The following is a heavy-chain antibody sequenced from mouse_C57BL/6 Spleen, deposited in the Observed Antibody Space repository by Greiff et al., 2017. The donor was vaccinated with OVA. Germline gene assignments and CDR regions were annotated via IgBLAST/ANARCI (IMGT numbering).Heavy chain of an antibody. CDR2: IDPANGNT. V-gene: IGHV14-3*01. CDR3: ARPHYYGSSPYYFDY. Sequence: VQLQQSVAELVRPGASVKLSCTASGFNIKNTYMHWVKQRPEQGLEWIGRIDPANGNTKYAPKFQGKATITADTSSNTAYLQLSSLTFEDTAIYYCARPHYYGSSPYYFDYWGQGTTLTVSS. J-gene: IGHJ2*01. D-gene: IGHD1-1*01. CDR1: GFNIKNTY.